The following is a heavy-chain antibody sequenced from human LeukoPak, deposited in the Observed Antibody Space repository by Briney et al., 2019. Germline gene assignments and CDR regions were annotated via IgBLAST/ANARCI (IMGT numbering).Heavy chain of an antibody. V-gene: IGHV4-59*01. CDR3: ALFTSPTWNYYGSGKPYYYYMDV. Sequence: SETLSLTCTVSGGSISSYYWSWIRQPPGKGLEWIGYIYYSGSTNYNPSLKSRVTISVDTSKNQFSLKLSSVTAADTAVYYCALFTSPTWNYYGSGKPYYYYMDVWGKGTTVTVSS. J-gene: IGHJ6*03. CDR1: GGSISSYY. CDR2: IYYSGST. D-gene: IGHD3-10*01.